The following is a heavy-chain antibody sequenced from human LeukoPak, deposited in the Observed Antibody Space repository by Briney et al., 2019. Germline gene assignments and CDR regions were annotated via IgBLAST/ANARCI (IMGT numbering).Heavy chain of an antibody. D-gene: IGHD5-18*01. Sequence: ASVKVSCKVSGYTLIELSMHWVRQAPGKGLEWMGGFDPEDGETIYAQKFQGRVTMTEDTSTDTAYMEPSSLRSEDTAVYYCATSVGTAMVTSSYYYGMDVWGQGTTVTVSS. CDR1: GYTLIELS. V-gene: IGHV1-24*01. CDR3: ATSVGTAMVTSSYYYGMDV. J-gene: IGHJ6*02. CDR2: FDPEDGET.